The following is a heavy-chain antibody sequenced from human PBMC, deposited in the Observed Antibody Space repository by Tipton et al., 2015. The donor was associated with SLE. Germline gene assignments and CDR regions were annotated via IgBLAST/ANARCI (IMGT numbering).Heavy chain of an antibody. D-gene: IGHD6-19*01. Sequence: SLTCTVSGGSISSSSYYWGWVRQPPGKGLEWIGYIYYSGSTNYNPSLKSRVTISVDTSKNQFSLKLSSVTAADTAVYYCARGGDSSGFGWFDPWGQGTLVTVSS. CDR2: IYYSGST. CDR1: GGSISSSSYY. CDR3: ARGGDSSGFGWFDP. J-gene: IGHJ5*02. V-gene: IGHV4-61*05.